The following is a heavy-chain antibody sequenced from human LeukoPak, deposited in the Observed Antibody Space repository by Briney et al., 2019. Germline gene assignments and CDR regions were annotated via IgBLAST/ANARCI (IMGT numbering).Heavy chain of an antibody. CDR2: INHSGTT. CDR1: GGSFSGYY. V-gene: IGHV4-34*01. D-gene: IGHD6-19*01. Sequence: SETLSLTCAVYGGSFSGYYWSWIRQPPGKGLEWIGEINHSGTTNYNSSLKSRVTISVDTSKNQFSLKLSSVTAADTAVYYCARHRDSSGWSPGFDYWGQGTLVTVSS. J-gene: IGHJ4*02. CDR3: ARHRDSSGWSPGFDY.